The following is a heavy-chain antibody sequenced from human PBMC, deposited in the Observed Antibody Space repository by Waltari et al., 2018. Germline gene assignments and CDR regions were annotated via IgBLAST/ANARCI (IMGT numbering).Heavy chain of an antibody. D-gene: IGHD2-15*01. Sequence: EVQLVQSGAEVKKPGESLKISCKGSGYSFTSYWIGWGGQVPGKGLEWMGIIYPGDSDTRYSPSFQGQVTISADKSISTAYLQWSSLKASDTAMYYCARQFYCSGGSCYRGDYWGQGTLVTVSS. J-gene: IGHJ4*02. CDR1: GYSFTSYW. V-gene: IGHV5-51*01. CDR2: IYPGDSDT. CDR3: ARQFYCSGGSCYRGDY.